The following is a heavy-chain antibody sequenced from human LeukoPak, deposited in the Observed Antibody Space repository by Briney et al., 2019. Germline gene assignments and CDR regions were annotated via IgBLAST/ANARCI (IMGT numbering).Heavy chain of an antibody. CDR1: GGSISSYY. J-gene: IGHJ4*02. CDR2: IYYSGSN. D-gene: IGHD3-22*01. CDR3: ARDRGSPYYYDSSGLFDY. Sequence: SETLSLTCTVCGGSISSYYWSWLRQPAGKGLEWRGYIYYSGSNNYNPSLKSRVTISVDTSKNHFSLKLSSVTAADTAVYYCARDRGSPYYYDSSGLFDYWGQGTLVTVSS. V-gene: IGHV4-59*01.